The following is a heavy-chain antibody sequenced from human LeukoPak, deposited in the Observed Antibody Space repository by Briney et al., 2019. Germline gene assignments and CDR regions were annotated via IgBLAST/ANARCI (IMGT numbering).Heavy chain of an antibody. D-gene: IGHD5-18*01. J-gene: IGHJ5*02. Sequence: GASVNVSFKASGYTFTVYYMHWVRQAPGQGLEWMGWINPNSGGTNYAQKFQGWVTMTRDTSISTAYMELSRLRSDDTAVYYCARGGRGYSYGLVKYNWFDPWGQETLVTVSS. CDR2: INPNSGGT. V-gene: IGHV1-2*04. CDR3: ARGGRGYSYGLVKYNWFDP. CDR1: GYTFTVYY.